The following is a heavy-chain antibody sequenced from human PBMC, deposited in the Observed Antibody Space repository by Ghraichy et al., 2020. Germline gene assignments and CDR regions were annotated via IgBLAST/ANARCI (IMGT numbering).Heavy chain of an antibody. CDR3: ARYGEVAGGGSYGLDI. CDR2: ISPDGRIT. J-gene: IGHJ3*02. D-gene: IGHD6-19*01. CDR1: GSTFSSYW. V-gene: IGHV3-74*03. Sequence: GGSLRLSCAASGSTFSSYWMHWVRQAPGKGLVWVSQISPDGRITTYADSVKGRFTVSRDNAETTMFLQMNSLRAEDTAVYYCARYGEVAGGGSYGLDIWGQGTMVTISS.